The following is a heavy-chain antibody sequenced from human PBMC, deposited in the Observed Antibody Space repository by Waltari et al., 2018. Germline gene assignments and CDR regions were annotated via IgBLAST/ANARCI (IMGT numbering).Heavy chain of an antibody. Sequence: QVQLVQSGAEVLRPGAPVTVSCQASGFSFINYEINWVRKAAGQGLEWKGWVNPNSGATAYAQRFQGRITMTWDTSISTAYMELSNLRSDDTAVLYCARGRDVFANFDYNWFDPWGQGTLVTVSS. J-gene: IGHJ5*02. D-gene: IGHD3-3*01. CDR2: VNPNSGAT. V-gene: IGHV1-8*02. CDR1: GFSFINYE. CDR3: ARGRDVFANFDYNWFDP.